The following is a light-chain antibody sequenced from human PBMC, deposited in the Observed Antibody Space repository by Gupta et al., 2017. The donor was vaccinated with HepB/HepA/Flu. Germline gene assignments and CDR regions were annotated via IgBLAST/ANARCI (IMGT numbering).Light chain of an antibody. V-gene: IGKV2-28*01. Sequence: DLVMTQSPLSLPVTPGESDSLSCRSRQNLMQSNGYTYFDMYMQKPGPSPQLLCFLGSIRASVVPHRFSGSGSVINFTLNISRVEPEDVGVYYCMQVRHSPLTFGGGTRVVIK. J-gene: IGKJ4*01. CDR1: QNLMQSNGYTY. CDR2: LGS. CDR3: MQVRHSPLT.